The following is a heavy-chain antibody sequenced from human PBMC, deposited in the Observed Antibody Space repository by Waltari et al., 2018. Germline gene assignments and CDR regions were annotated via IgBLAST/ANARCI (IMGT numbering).Heavy chain of an antibody. D-gene: IGHD1-1*01. CDR3: ARHTEDDNGDD. CDR1: GYSFNNYW. CDR2: GRRDNSDT. Sequence: QLVQSGTEVKKPGESLKISCKTSGYSFNNYWIGWVRQMPGKGLEWMGSGRRDNSDTSDSPSVRGQVTISADKSISIAYLQWSSLKASDTAIYYCARHTEDDNGDDWGQGTLVTVSS. J-gene: IGHJ4*02. V-gene: IGHV5-51*01.